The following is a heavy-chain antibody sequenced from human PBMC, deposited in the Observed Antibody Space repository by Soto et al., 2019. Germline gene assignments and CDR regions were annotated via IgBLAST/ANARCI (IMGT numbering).Heavy chain of an antibody. Sequence: PSETLSLTCAVYGGSFSGYYWSWIRQPPGKGLEWIGEINHSGSTNYNPSLKSRVTISVDTSKNQFSLKLSSVTAADTAVYYCARGTRITIFGVADYYYYGMDVWGQGTTVTVSS. CDR1: GGSFSGYY. CDR2: INHSGST. CDR3: ARGTRITIFGVADYYYYGMDV. D-gene: IGHD3-3*01. J-gene: IGHJ6*02. V-gene: IGHV4-34*01.